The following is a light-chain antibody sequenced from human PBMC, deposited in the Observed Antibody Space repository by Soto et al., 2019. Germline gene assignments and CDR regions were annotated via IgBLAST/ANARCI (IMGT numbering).Light chain of an antibody. CDR1: QSISSW. V-gene: IGKV1-5*03. Sequence: DIQMTHSPSTLSASVGDRVTITCRASQSISSWLAWYQQKPGKAPNLLIYKASSLESGVPSRFSGSGSGTEFTLTISSLQPDDFATYYCQHYNTYSWTFGQGTKVDIK. CDR2: KAS. CDR3: QHYNTYSWT. J-gene: IGKJ1*01.